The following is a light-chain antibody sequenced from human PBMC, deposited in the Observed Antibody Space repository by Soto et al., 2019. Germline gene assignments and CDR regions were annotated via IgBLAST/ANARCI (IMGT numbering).Light chain of an antibody. CDR2: RSN. Sequence: QAVVTQPPSASGTPGQRITISCSGSSSNIGSNFLNWYQQLPGTAPKLLIYRSNQRPSGVPDRFSGSKSGTSASLAISGLQSEDEADYYCAARDDSLNGVVFGGGTKLTVL. CDR1: SSNIGSNF. V-gene: IGLV1-44*01. CDR3: AARDDSLNGVV. J-gene: IGLJ2*01.